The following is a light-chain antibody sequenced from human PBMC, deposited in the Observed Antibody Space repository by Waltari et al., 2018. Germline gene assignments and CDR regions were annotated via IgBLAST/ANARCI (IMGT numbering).Light chain of an antibody. CDR2: AAA. V-gene: IGKV1-39*01. J-gene: IGKJ2*01. Sequence: DIQMTHSPSSLSAFVGDRVTITCRASQSISSYLNWYQQKPGKAPKYMIYAAANLQSGVPSRFSGSGSGTDFPLTISSLQPEDFATYYCQYSYTIPYTFGQGTKLEI. CDR1: QSISSY. CDR3: QYSYTIPYT.